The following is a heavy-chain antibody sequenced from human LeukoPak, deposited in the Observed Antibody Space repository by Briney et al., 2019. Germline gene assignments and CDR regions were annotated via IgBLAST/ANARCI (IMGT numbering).Heavy chain of an antibody. D-gene: IGHD6-19*01. V-gene: IGHV4-4*07. J-gene: IGHJ5*02. CDR1: GGSISSYY. CDR3: AREGVGSSGWYRWFDP. Sequence: PSETLSLTCTVSGGSISSYYWSWIRQPAGKGLEWIGRIYTSGSTNYNPSLKSRVTMSVDTSKNQFSLKLSSVTAADTAVYYCAREGVGSSGWYRWFDPWGQGTLVTVSS. CDR2: IYTSGST.